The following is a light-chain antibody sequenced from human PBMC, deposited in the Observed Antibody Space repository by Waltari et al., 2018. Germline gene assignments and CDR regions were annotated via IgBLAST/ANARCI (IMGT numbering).Light chain of an antibody. CDR1: SSNIGNNY. CDR3: GTWDSSLSGAV. V-gene: IGLV1-51*02. Sequence: QSVLTQPPSVSAAPGQRVTIPCSGGSSNIGNNYVSWYRQFPGTAPKLLIYENSVRPSGIPGRISGSKSGTSTTLDITGLQAGDEADYYCGTWDSSLSGAVFGGGTHLTVL. CDR2: ENS. J-gene: IGLJ7*01.